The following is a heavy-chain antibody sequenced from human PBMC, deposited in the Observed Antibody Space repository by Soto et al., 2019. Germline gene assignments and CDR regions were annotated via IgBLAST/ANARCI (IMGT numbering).Heavy chain of an antibody. Sequence: GASVKVSCKASGYTFVNYEINWVRQATGQGLEWLGWMNPHSGDTFYAQNFQGRVTMTRNTSITTAYMELNSLKSEDTAVYYCARQQAMDYWGKGTLVTVSS. J-gene: IGHJ4*02. CDR2: MNPHSGDT. CDR3: ARQQAMDY. V-gene: IGHV1-8*01. CDR1: GYTFVNYE.